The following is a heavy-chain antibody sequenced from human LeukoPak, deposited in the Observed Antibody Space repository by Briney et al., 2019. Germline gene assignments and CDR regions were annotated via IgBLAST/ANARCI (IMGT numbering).Heavy chain of an antibody. CDR1: GASISSYY. CDR3: ARGRQWLVPLGY. Sequence: SETLSLTCTVSGASISSYYWSWIRQPPGKGLEWIGEINHSGSTNYNPSLKSRVTISVDTSKNQFSLKLSSVTAADTAVYYCARGRQWLVPLGYWGQGTLVTVSS. J-gene: IGHJ4*02. CDR2: INHSGST. D-gene: IGHD6-19*01. V-gene: IGHV4-34*01.